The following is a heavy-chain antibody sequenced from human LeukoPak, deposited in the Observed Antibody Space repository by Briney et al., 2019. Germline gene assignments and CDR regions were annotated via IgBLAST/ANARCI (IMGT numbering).Heavy chain of an antibody. Sequence: PSETLSLTCTVSAGSISSYYWTWIRQPPGKGLEWIGYIYYSGSTNYNPSLKSRVTISVDTSKNQFSLKLSSVTAADTAVYYCARESGTITMVRGVIDLWGQGTLVTVSS. CDR2: IYYSGST. CDR1: AGSISSYY. V-gene: IGHV4-59*01. J-gene: IGHJ5*02. D-gene: IGHD3-10*01. CDR3: ARESGTITMVRGVIDL.